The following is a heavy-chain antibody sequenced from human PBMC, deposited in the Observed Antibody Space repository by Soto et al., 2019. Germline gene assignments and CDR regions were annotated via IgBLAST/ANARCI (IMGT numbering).Heavy chain of an antibody. J-gene: IGHJ4*02. Sequence: GGSLRLSCAASEFTFSNYAMSWVRQAPGKGLEWVSAISYGGGTTYYADSVKGRFTISRDNSKNTLYLQMNSLRAEDTAVYYCAKNPGYYYDSTGYHFDYWGQGTLVPVSS. CDR1: EFTFSNYA. V-gene: IGHV3-23*01. D-gene: IGHD3-22*01. CDR2: ISYGGGTT. CDR3: AKNPGYYYDSTGYHFDY.